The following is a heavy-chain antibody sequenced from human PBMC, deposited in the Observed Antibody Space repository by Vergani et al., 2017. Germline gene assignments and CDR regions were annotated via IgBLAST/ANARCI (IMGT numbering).Heavy chain of an antibody. D-gene: IGHD6-13*01. CDR1: GFTFSTYA. Sequence: EVQLLESGGGLVQPGGSLRLSCAASGFTFSTYAMTWVRQAPGKGLEWVSTISSDGGSTYYADSVKGRFTISRDNSKNPLSLQMNSLTAEDTAVYYCAGSYSTTFDYWGQGTLVTVSS. J-gene: IGHJ4*02. V-gene: IGHV3-23*01. CDR2: ISSDGGST. CDR3: AGSYSTTFDY.